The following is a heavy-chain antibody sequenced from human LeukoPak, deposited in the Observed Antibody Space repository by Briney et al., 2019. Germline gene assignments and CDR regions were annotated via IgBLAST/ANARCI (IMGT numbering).Heavy chain of an antibody. CDR2: IYTSGST. CDR1: GGSISSGSYY. V-gene: IGHV4-61*02. D-gene: IGHD3-22*01. J-gene: IGHJ4*02. Sequence: SETLSLTCTVSGGSISSGSYYWSWIRQPAGKGLEWIGRIYTSGSTNYNPSLKSRVTISVDTSKNQFSLKLSSVTAADTAVYYCARVGIVVPSEDYWGQGTLVTVSS. CDR3: ARVGIVVPSEDY.